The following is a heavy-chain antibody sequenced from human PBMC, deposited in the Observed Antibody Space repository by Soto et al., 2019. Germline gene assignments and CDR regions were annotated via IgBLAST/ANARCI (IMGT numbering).Heavy chain of an antibody. Sequence: PGGSLRLSCVGSGFSFRKYAMNWVRQAPGKGLEWVSGISGSGGSGRGFYADPVKGRSTISRDNSKNTLYLEMNSLRAEDTAVYYCAKDLDDYSSAIDFWGQGTLVTVSS. V-gene: IGHV3-23*01. D-gene: IGHD4-4*01. J-gene: IGHJ4*02. CDR2: ISGSGGSGRG. CDR1: GFSFRKYA. CDR3: AKDLDDYSSAIDF.